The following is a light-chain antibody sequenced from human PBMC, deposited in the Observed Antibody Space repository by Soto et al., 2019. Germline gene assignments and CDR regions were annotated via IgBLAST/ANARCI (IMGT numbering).Light chain of an antibody. V-gene: IGKV3-11*01. J-gene: IGKJ4*01. CDR2: DAS. CDR1: QSVSSY. Sequence: EIVLTQSPATLSLSPGERATLSCRASQSVSSYLAWYQQKPGQAPRLLIYDASNRATGIPARFSGSGSGTDFTLTIISLEPEDFSMYYCQQRSNWPPVTFGGATKVEIK. CDR3: QQRSNWPPVT.